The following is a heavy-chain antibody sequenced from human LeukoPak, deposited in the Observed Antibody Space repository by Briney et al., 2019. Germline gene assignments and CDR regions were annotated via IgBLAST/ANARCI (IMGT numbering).Heavy chain of an antibody. D-gene: IGHD5-12*01. J-gene: IGHJ6*03. CDR2: INWNSDSI. Sequence: GVSLRLSGAASGFAFSDYGMSWVRQAPGKGLEWVSHINWNSDSIGYADSVKGRFTISRDNAKNSLYLQMNSLRAEDTALYYCAGATSPDYYYYYMGVWGKGTTVTVSS. CDR3: AGATSPDYYYYYMGV. CDR1: GFAFSDYG. V-gene: IGHV3-20*04.